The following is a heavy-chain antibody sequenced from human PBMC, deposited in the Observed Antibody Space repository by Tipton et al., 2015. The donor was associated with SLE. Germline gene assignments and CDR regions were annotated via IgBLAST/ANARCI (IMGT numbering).Heavy chain of an antibody. D-gene: IGHD3-10*01. CDR2: FCNSGST. V-gene: IGHV4-39*01. Sequence: TLSLTCTVSGGSISSSSFYWGWIRQPPGKGLEWIGSFCNSGSTNYDPSLKSRGTISVDTSKNHFSLELTSVTAADTAVYYCARQRLRLLSPLDAWGQGTTVTVS. J-gene: IGHJ6*02. CDR3: ARQRLRLLSPLDA. CDR1: GGSISSSSFY.